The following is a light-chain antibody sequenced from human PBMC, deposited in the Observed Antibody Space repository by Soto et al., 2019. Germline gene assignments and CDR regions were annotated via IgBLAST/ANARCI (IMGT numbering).Light chain of an antibody. CDR2: DAS. CDR3: QHYSSNSGT. V-gene: IGKV3-11*01. CDR1: QSLGYY. J-gene: IGKJ1*01. Sequence: EIVLTQSPATLSLSPGERATRSCWASQSLGYYLAWYQQKPGQAPRLLIYDASNRATGIPDRFSGSGSGTDFTLTISSLQPEDFATYYCQHYSSNSGTFGPGTKVDIK.